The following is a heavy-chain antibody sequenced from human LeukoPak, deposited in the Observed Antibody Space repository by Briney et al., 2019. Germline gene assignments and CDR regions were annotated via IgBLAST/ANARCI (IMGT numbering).Heavy chain of an antibody. Sequence: SETLSLTCTVSGGSISSYYWSWIRQPPGKGLEWIGYIYYSGSTNYNPSLKSRVTISVDTSKNQFSLKLSSVTAADTAVYYCARGGYDWVDYWGQGTLVTVSS. CDR1: GGSISSYY. CDR3: ARGGYDWVDY. CDR2: IYYSGST. V-gene: IGHV4-59*12. J-gene: IGHJ4*02. D-gene: IGHD5-12*01.